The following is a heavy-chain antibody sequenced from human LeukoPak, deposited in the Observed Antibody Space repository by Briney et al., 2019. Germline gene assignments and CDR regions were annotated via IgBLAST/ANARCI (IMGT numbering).Heavy chain of an antibody. Sequence: SETLSLTCTVSGGSISSGDYYWSWIRQHPGKGLEWTGYIYYSGSTYYNPSLKSRVTISVDTSKNQFSLKLSSVTAADTAVYYCARDHTTSSNWFDPWGQGTLVTVSS. CDR2: IYYSGST. CDR1: GGSISSGDYY. D-gene: IGHD2-2*01. V-gene: IGHV4-31*03. J-gene: IGHJ5*02. CDR3: ARDHTTSSNWFDP.